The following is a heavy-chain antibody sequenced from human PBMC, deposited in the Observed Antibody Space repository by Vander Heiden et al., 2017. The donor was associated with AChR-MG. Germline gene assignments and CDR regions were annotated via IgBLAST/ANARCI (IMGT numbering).Heavy chain of an antibody. CDR3: ASGIAAAGGWFDP. CDR2: IYHSGST. CDR1: GCSISSGGYS. D-gene: IGHD6-13*01. Sequence: QLQLQESGSGLVKPSQTLSPTCAVSGCSISSGGYSWCWIRQPPGKVLEWIGYIYHSGSTYYNPSLKSRVTISVDRSKNQFSLKLSSVTAADTAVYYCASGIAAAGGWFDPWGQGTLVTVSS. V-gene: IGHV4-30-2*01. J-gene: IGHJ5*02.